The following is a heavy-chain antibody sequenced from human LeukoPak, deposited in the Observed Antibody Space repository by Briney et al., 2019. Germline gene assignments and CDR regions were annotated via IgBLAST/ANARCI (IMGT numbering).Heavy chain of an antibody. V-gene: IGHV3-30-3*01. Sequence: PGRSLRLSCAASGFTFSSYAMHWVRQAPGKGLEWVALISYDGSNKYYADSVKGRFTTSRDNSKNTLYLQMNSLRAEDTAVYYCARGYCSGGSCYDYWGQGTLVTVSS. CDR2: ISYDGSNK. D-gene: IGHD2-15*01. CDR1: GFTFSSYA. CDR3: ARGYCSGGSCYDY. J-gene: IGHJ4*02.